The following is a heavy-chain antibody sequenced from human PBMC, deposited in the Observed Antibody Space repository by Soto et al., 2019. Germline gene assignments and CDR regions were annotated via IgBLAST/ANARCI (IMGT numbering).Heavy chain of an antibody. D-gene: IGHD6-19*01. V-gene: IGHV3-30-3*01. CDR3: ARDLHISGWFPTPYGMAS. CDR1: GFTFSSYA. CDR2: ISYDGSNK. J-gene: IGHJ6*02. Sequence: RGSLRLSCSASGFTFSSYAMHWVRQAPGKGLEWVAVISYDGSNKYYADSVKGRFTISRDNSKNTLYLKMNSLRAEDTAVYDCARDLHISGWFPTPYGMASRGQGATVTVS.